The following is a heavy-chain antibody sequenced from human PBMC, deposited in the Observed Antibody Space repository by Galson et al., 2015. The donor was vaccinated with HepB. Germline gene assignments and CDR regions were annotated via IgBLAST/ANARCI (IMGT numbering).Heavy chain of an antibody. CDR2: IIPIFGSG. V-gene: IGHV1-69*13. Sequence: SVKVSCKASGGTFSRHTISWLRQAPGQGLEWMGGIIPIFGSGNYAQKFRGRVTITADESKITTYMELSSLRSEDTAVYYCARQYDTSGYYPYWGQGTLVTVSS. CDR3: ARQYDTSGYYPY. CDR1: GGTFSRHT. D-gene: IGHD3-22*01. J-gene: IGHJ4*02.